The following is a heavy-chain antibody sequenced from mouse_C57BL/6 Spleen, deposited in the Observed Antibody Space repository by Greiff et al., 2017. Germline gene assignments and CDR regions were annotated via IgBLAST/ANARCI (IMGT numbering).Heavy chain of an antibody. V-gene: IGHV2-9*01. CDR3: AKQGDGFLYAMDY. CDR2: IWGGGST. D-gene: IGHD2-3*01. CDR1: GFSFTSYG. J-gene: IGHJ4*01. Sequence: VKLVESGPGLVAPSQSLSITCTVSGFSFTSYGVDWVRQPPGQGLEWLGVIWGGGSTNYNSALMSRLSISHDNSKSQVFLKMNSLQTDDTAMYYCAKQGDGFLYAMDYWGQGTSVTVSS.